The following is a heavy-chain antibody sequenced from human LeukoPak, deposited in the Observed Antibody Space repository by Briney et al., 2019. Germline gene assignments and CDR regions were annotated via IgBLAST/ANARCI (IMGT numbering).Heavy chain of an antibody. CDR1: GGTFSSYA. CDR2: IIPIFGTA. Sequence: VASVKVSCKASGGTFSSYAISWVRQAPGQGLEWMGRIIPIFGTANYAQKFQGGVTITTDESTSTAYMELSSLRSEDTAVYYCARDLSSLSDWGQGTLVTVSS. V-gene: IGHV1-69*05. J-gene: IGHJ4*02. CDR3: ARDLSSLSD.